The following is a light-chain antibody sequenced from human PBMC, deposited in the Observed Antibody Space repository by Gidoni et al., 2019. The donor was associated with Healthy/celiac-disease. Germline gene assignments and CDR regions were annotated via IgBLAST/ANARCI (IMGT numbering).Light chain of an antibody. CDR3: QQRSNWLT. CDR1: QSVSSY. CDR2: DAS. Sequence: EIMFTQSPATLSFSPGAGATLACRASQSVSSYLAWYQHKPGQPPRLLLYDASNRATGIPARFSGSGSGTDFTLTISCLEHEDFAVYYCQQRSNWLTFGGGTKVEIK. V-gene: IGKV3-11*01. J-gene: IGKJ4*01.